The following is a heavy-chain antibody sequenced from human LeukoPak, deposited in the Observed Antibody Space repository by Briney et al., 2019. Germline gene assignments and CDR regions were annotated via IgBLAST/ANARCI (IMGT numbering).Heavy chain of an antibody. D-gene: IGHD3-3*01. CDR1: GGPISSHF. CDR2: IYYSGST. CDR3: ARNPTRRYYDFWSGYFFGDYYMDV. Sequence: SETLSLTCTVSGGPISSHFWSWIRQPPGKGLEWVGYIYYSGSTNYNPSLKSRVTISVGTSKYQFSLTLSSVTAADTAVYYCARNPTRRYYDFWSGYFFGDYYMDVWGKGTTVTVSS. V-gene: IGHV4-59*11. J-gene: IGHJ6*03.